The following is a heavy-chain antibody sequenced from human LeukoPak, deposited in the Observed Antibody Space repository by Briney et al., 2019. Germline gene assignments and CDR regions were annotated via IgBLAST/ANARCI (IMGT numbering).Heavy chain of an antibody. CDR2: IYYSGST. CDR3: ARGIAAAGIDY. Sequence: SQTLSLTCTVSGGSISSYYWSWIRQPPGKGLEWNGYIYYSGSTNYNPSLKSRVTISVDTSKNQFYLKLSSVTAADTAVYYCARGIAAAGIDYWGQGTLVTVSS. V-gene: IGHV4-59*01. J-gene: IGHJ4*02. D-gene: IGHD6-13*01. CDR1: GGSISSYY.